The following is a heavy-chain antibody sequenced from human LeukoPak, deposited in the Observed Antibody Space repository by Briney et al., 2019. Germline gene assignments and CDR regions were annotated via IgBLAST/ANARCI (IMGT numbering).Heavy chain of an antibody. Sequence: RKPLQISCKGPGYSFTSYWISWVRQMPAQGLEWMRIIYPGESDTRYSPSFQGQVTISADKSISTSYLQWSSLTATDTAMYYCARHRTYYDFWSGYNAGWFDPWGQGTLVTVSS. D-gene: IGHD3-3*01. CDR2: IYPGESDT. J-gene: IGHJ5*02. V-gene: IGHV5-51*01. CDR3: ARHRTYYDFWSGYNAGWFDP. CDR1: GYSFTSYW.